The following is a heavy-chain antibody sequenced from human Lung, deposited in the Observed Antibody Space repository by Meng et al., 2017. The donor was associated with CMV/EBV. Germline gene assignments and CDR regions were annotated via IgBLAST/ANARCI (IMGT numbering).Heavy chain of an antibody. Sequence: GEXXKISCAASGFTFNTHAMNWVRQAPGKGLEWIAGVSGSGSTTYYADSVRGRFTVSRDNSRNTLDLQMDSLRPADTAVYYCAKDLLAAYFYYYAMDFWGPGXTVTVSS. CDR3: AKDLLAAYFYYYAMDF. V-gene: IGHV3-23*01. CDR2: VSGSGSTT. D-gene: IGHD2-21*01. CDR1: GFTFNTHA. J-gene: IGHJ6*01.